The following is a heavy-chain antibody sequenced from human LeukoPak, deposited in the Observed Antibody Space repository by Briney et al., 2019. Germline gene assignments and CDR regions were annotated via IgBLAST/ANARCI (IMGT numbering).Heavy chain of an antibody. CDR3: AGHHPRNTVDF. Sequence: SEALSLTCTVSGGSISSYYWSWLRQPPGKGLEWIAYISDIGSINYNPSLKSRVTISLDTSKNQFSLKLSSVTAADTAVYYCAGHHPRNTVDFWGQGTLVTVSS. J-gene: IGHJ4*02. V-gene: IGHV4-59*08. CDR2: ISDIGSI. D-gene: IGHD2/OR15-2a*01. CDR1: GGSISSYY.